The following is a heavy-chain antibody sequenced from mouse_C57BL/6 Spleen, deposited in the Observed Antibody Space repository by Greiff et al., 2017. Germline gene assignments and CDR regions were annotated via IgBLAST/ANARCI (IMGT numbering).Heavy chain of an antibody. CDR2: IYPRSGNT. Sequence: VQLQQSGAELARPGASVKLSCKASGYTFTSYGISWVKQRTGQGLEWIGEIYPRSGNTYYNEKFKGKATLTADKSSSTAYMELRSLTSEDSAVYFCARGGDGHDYWGQGTTLTVSS. CDR3: ARGGDGHDY. V-gene: IGHV1-81*01. J-gene: IGHJ2*01. D-gene: IGHD2-3*01. CDR1: GYTFTSYG.